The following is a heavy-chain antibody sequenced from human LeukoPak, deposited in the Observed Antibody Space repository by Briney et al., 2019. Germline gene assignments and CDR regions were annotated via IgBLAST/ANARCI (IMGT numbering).Heavy chain of an antibody. J-gene: IGHJ3*02. Sequence: PGGSLRLSCAASGFTFSGYSMNWVRQAPGKGLEWVSYISGGSGTIYYADSVKGRFTISRDNAKNTLYLQMNSLRAEDTAIYYCAKPRDPRFRSVSFDIWGQGTMVTVSS. V-gene: IGHV3-48*04. CDR2: ISGGSGTI. D-gene: IGHD6-19*01. CDR1: GFTFSGYS. CDR3: AKPRDPRFRSVSFDI.